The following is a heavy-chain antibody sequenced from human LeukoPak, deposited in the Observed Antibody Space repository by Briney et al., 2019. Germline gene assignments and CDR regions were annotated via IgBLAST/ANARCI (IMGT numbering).Heavy chain of an antibody. J-gene: IGHJ4*02. Sequence: PSETLSLTCTVSGASISSGGYYWSWIRQHPGKGLEWIGYIYYSGSTSYYNPSLKSRVTISVDTSKNQFSLKLSSVTAADTAVYYCARGGTTVTPRYWGQGTLVTVSS. V-gene: IGHV4-31*03. CDR3: ARGGTTVTPRY. CDR1: GASISSGGYY. CDR2: IYYSGSTS. D-gene: IGHD1-1*01.